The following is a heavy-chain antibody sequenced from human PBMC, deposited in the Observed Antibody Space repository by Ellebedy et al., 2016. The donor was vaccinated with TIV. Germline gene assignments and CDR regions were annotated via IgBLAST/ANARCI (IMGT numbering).Heavy chain of an antibody. CDR3: ARKYYFDY. CDR2: IDPSGGST. V-gene: IGHV1-46*01. CDR1: GYTVTKYY. Sequence: ASVKVSCKAFGYTVTKYYVYWVRQAPGQGLEWVGIIDPSGGSTTYAQKFQGRVTMTSDTSTNTVYMELSSLRSEDTAIYYCARKYYFDYWGQGTLVTVSS. J-gene: IGHJ4*02.